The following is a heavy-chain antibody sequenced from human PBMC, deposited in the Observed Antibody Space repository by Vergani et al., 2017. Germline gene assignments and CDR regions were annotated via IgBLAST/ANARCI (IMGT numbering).Heavy chain of an antibody. CDR1: GYTFTSYA. J-gene: IGHJ5*02. V-gene: IGHV7-4-1*02. D-gene: IGHD3-9*01. Sequence: QVQLVQSGSELKKPGASVKVSCKASGYTFTSYAMNWVRQAPGQGLEWMGWINTNTGNPTYAQGFTGRFVFSLDTSVSTAYLQISSLKAEDTAVYYCARESVVRXFDWLFRPENWFDPWGQGTLVTVSS. CDR2: INTNTGNP. CDR3: ARESVVRXFDWLFRPENWFDP.